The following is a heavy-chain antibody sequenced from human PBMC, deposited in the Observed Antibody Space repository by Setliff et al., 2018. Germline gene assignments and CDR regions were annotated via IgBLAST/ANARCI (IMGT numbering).Heavy chain of an antibody. J-gene: IGHJ3*02. V-gene: IGHV1-69*13. CDR1: GGNFNNYA. CDR3: ARGYQVTPPRADAFDI. D-gene: IGHD2-2*01. Sequence: SVKVSCKASGGNFNNYAINWVRQAPGQGLEWVGRIIPLFGTTNLAQEFQGRVTMTADESTETTYMDLTSLRSEDTAVYYCARGYQVTPPRADAFDIWG. CDR2: IIPLFGTT.